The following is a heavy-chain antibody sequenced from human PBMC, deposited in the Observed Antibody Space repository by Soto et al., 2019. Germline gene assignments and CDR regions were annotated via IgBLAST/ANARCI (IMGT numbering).Heavy chain of an antibody. D-gene: IGHD3-3*01. CDR2: KSYDGSNK. CDR1: GFTFSSYG. J-gene: IGHJ4*02. CDR3: AKDLDYDFWSGYCDY. Sequence: GGSLRLSCAASGFTFSSYGMHWVRQAPGKGLEWVAVKSYDGSNKYYADTVKGRFTISRDNSKNTLYLQMNSLRAEDTAVYYCAKDLDYDFWSGYCDYWGQGTLVTVSS. V-gene: IGHV3-30*18.